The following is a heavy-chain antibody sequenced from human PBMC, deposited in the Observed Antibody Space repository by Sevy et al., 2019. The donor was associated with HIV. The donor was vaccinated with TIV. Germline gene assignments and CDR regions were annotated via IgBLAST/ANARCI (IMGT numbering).Heavy chain of an antibody. CDR3: TRDWARGYYYDAIGVKRDYYFDY. Sequence: ASVKVSCKASDYTFSTQGFNWVRQAPGQGLEWMGWISAYNGNTKYAQKFQGRVTMTTDTSRTAANLERRSLTSDGTAVDYCTRDWARGYYYDAIGVKRDYYFDYWGQGTLVTVSS. J-gene: IGHJ4*02. V-gene: IGHV1-18*01. CDR1: DYTFSTQG. D-gene: IGHD3-22*01. CDR2: ISAYNGNT.